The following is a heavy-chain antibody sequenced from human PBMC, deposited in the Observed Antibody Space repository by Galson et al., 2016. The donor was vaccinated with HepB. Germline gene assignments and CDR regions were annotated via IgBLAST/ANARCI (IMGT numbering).Heavy chain of an antibody. D-gene: IGHD2/OR15-2a*01. CDR3: ARALGRWSHTFFYNYYGMDV. Sequence: SLRLSCAASGFTLSSFGMNWVRQAPGKGLEWLSYISSGSTTIYYADSVKGRFTISRNNAKNSLYLQMNSLRAEDTAMYYCARALGRWSHTFFYNYYGMDVWGQGTTVTVSS. CDR1: GFTLSSFG. CDR2: ISSGSTTI. V-gene: IGHV3-48*04. J-gene: IGHJ6*02.